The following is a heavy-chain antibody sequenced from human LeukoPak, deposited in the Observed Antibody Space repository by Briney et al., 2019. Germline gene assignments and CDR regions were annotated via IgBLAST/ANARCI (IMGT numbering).Heavy chain of an antibody. CDR3: ARGRFHLYYYGSGSFRYYFDY. Sequence: ETLSLTCAVYGGSFSGYYWSWIRQPPGKGLEWIGEINHSGSTNYNPSLKSRVTISVDTSKNQFSLKLSSVTAADTAVYYCARGRFHLYYYGSGSFRYYFDYWGQGTLVTVSS. J-gene: IGHJ4*02. CDR2: INHSGST. CDR1: GGSFSGYY. D-gene: IGHD3-10*01. V-gene: IGHV4-34*01.